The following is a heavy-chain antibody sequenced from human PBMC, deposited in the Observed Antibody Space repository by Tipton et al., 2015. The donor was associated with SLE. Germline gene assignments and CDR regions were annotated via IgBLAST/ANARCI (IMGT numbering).Heavy chain of an antibody. J-gene: IGHJ4*02. Sequence: LRLSCTVSGGSMSSSSYSWTWIRQPAGKGLEWIGRVHLRGSTNYNPSLASRATISLDTSKSQFSLRLTSVTAADTAVYYCARTSGNFPFDYWGQGTLATVSS. D-gene: IGHD1-26*01. CDR1: GGSMSSSSYS. CDR3: ARTSGNFPFDY. V-gene: IGHV4-61*02. CDR2: VHLRGST.